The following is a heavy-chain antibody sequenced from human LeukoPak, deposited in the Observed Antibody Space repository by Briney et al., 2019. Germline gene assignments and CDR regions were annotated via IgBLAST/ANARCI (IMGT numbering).Heavy chain of an antibody. V-gene: IGHV1-2*02. J-gene: IGHJ6*03. CDR1: GYTFTSHY. Sequence: ASVKVSCKASGYTFTSHYMHWVRQAPGQGLEWMGWINPNSGGTNCAQKFQGRVTMTRDTSISTAYMELSRLRSDDTAVYYCARAYYGSGSYSDYYYYMDVWGKGTTVTVSS. CDR3: ARAYYGSGSYSDYYYYMDV. CDR2: INPNSGGT. D-gene: IGHD3-10*01.